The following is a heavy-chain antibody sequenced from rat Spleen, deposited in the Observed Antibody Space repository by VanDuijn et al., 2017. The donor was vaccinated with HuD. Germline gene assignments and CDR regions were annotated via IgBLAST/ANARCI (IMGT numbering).Heavy chain of an antibody. V-gene: IGHV5-29*01. CDR3: ARQDYYSAHFDY. D-gene: IGHD1-1*01. CDR2: ISYDGSST. J-gene: IGHJ2*01. CDR1: GFTFSRSA. Sequence: EVQLVESGGGLVQPGRSLKLSCAASGFTFSRSAMAWVRQAPTKGLEWVATISYDGSSTYYRDSVKGRFTISRDNAKNTQYLQMDSLRSEDTATYYFARQDYYSAHFDYWGQGVMVTVSS.